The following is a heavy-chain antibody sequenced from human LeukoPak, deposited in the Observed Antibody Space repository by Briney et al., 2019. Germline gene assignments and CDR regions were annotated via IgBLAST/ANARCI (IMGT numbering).Heavy chain of an antibody. CDR2: ISSSGSTI. V-gene: IGHV3-11*04. J-gene: IGHJ4*02. Sequence: GGSLRLSCAASGFTFSDYYMSWIRQAPGKGLEWVSYISSSGSTIYYADSVKGRFTISRDNAKNSLYLQMNSLRAEDTAVYYCARDRHYYGSGSYGFDYWGQGTLVTVSS. D-gene: IGHD3-10*01. CDR3: ARDRHYYGSGSYGFDY. CDR1: GFTFSDYY.